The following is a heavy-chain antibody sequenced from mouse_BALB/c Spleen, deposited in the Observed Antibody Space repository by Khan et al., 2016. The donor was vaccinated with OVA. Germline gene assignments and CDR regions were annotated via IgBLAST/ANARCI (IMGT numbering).Heavy chain of an antibody. V-gene: IGHV2-2*02. CDR2: IWSGGST. D-gene: IGHD2-4*01. J-gene: IGHJ3*01. CDR3: ARNYYYDEGLAY. CDR1: GFSLTTYG. Sequence: QVQLKESGPGLVQPSQSLSITCTVSGFSLTTYGVPWVRQSPGKGLEWLGVIWSGGSTDYNAPFISRLSISKDSSKSQVFFKMNSLQVNDTAIDYCARNYYYDEGLAYWGQGTLVTVSA.